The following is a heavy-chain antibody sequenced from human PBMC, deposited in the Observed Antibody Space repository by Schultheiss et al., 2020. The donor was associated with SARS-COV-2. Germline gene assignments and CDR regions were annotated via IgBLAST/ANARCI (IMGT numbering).Heavy chain of an antibody. D-gene: IGHD4-17*01. V-gene: IGHV3-30*03. CDR3: ARVQGGRPYGDYGNWYFDL. CDR1: GFTVSPNY. CDR2: ISYDGSNK. J-gene: IGHJ2*01. Sequence: GGSLRLSCAASGFTVSPNYLAWVRQAPGKGLEWVAVISYDGSNKYYADSVKGRFTISRDNSKNTLYLQMNSLRAEDTAVYYCARVQGGRPYGDYGNWYFDLWGRGTLVTVSS.